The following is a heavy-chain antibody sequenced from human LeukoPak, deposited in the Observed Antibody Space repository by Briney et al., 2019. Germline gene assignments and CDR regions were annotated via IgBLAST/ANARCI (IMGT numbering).Heavy chain of an antibody. CDR2: ISYDGSNK. CDR1: GFTFSSYA. J-gene: IGHJ4*02. CDR3: ARDGLRYSSSWYYFDY. V-gene: IGHV3-30-3*01. Sequence: GRSLRLSCAASGFTFSSYAMHWVRQAPGKGLEWVAVISYDGSNKYYADSVKGRFTISRDNSKNTLYLQMNSLRAEDTAVYYCARDGLRYSSSWYYFDYWGQGTLVTVSS. D-gene: IGHD6-13*01.